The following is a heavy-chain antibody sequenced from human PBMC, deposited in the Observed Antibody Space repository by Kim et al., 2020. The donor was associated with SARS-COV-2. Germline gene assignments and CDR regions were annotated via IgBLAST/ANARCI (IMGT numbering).Heavy chain of an antibody. CDR1: GGSISSSSYY. CDR2: IYYSGST. CDR3: ASQYYDFWSGYYPARGDGMDV. Sequence: SETLSLTCTVSGGSISSSSYYWGWIRQPPGKGLEWIGSIYYSGSTYYNPSLKSRVTISVDTSKNQFSLKLSSVTAADTAVYYCASQYYDFWSGYYPARGDGMDVWGQGTTVTVSS. D-gene: IGHD3-3*01. J-gene: IGHJ6*02. V-gene: IGHV4-39*01.